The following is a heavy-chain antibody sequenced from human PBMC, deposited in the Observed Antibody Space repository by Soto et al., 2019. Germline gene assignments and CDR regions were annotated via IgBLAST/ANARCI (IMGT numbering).Heavy chain of an antibody. CDR2: IYSGGST. J-gene: IGHJ6*03. D-gene: IGHD6-6*01. CDR1: GFTVSSNY. CDR3: ARGSALARPTYYYYVDV. V-gene: IGHV3-53*04. Sequence: GGSLRLSCAASGFTVSSNYMSWVRQAPGKGLEWVSVIYSGGSTYYADSVKGRFTISRHNSKNTLYLQMNSLRAEDTAVYYCARGSALARPTYYYYVDVWGKGTTGTVSS.